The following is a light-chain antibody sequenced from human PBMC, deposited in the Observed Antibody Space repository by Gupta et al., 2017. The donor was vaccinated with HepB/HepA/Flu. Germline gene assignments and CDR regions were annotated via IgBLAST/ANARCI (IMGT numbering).Light chain of an antibody. J-gene: IGKJ1*01. CDR3: QQSYSTPWT. Sequence: DIQMTQSSSSLSASVGDRVTITCRASRNIKNYLNWYQQKPGKAPNLLIYAASSLQSGVPSRFSGSGFGTEFTLTISSPQPEDVATYYCQQSYSTPWTFGQGTKVEIK. V-gene: IGKV1-39*01. CDR1: RNIKNY. CDR2: AAS.